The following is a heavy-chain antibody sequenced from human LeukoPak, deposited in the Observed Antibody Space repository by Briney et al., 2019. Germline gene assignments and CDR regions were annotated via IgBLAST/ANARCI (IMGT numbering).Heavy chain of an antibody. CDR2: ISYDGSNK. J-gene: IGHJ4*02. V-gene: IGHV3-30*04. D-gene: IGHD6-19*01. CDR1: GFTFRSYA. Sequence: GGSLRLSCAASGFTFRSYAMHWVRQAPGKGLEWEAAISYDGSNKKYADSVKGRFTISRDNSKNTLYLQMNSLRAEDTAVYYCARGVRIAVAGNIDYWGQGTLVTVSS. CDR3: ARGVRIAVAGNIDY.